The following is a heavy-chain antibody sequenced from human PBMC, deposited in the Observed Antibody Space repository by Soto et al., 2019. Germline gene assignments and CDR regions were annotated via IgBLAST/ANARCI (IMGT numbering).Heavy chain of an antibody. CDR3: AKERATTTAFDY. CDR1: GFTFSRDA. J-gene: IGHJ4*02. Sequence: PGGSLRLSCAASGFTFSRDAMSWVRQAQGKGPEWGPLITDNGGSTYYADSVKGRFTISRENTKDTLFLQMNSLRAEDTAVYYCAKERATTTAFDYWGQGALVTVSS. CDR2: ITDNGGST. D-gene: IGHD4-17*01. V-gene: IGHV3-23*01.